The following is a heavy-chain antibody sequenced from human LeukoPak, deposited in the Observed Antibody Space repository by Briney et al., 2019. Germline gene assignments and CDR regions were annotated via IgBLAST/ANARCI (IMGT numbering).Heavy chain of an antibody. J-gene: IGHJ5*02. CDR2: IIPILGIA. CDR1: GGTFSSYA. V-gene: IGHV1-69*04. CDR3: AKSPLAVAAHNWFDP. D-gene: IGHD6-19*01. Sequence: SVKVSCKASGGTFSSYAISWVRQAPGQGLEWMGRIIPILGIANYAQKFQGRVTITADKSTSTAYMELSSLRSEDTAVYYCAKSPLAVAAHNWFDPWGQGTLVTVSS.